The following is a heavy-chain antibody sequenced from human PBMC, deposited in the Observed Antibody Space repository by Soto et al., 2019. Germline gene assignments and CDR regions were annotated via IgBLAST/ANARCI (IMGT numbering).Heavy chain of an antibody. Sequence: QVQLVESGGGVVQPGRSLRLSCAASGFTFSTYGMHWVRQAPGTGLEWVAVIWYDGSHKDYADSVKGRFTISRDNSKNTLYLQMNSLRVEDTGVYYCARAVSPFDYWGQGTLVAVSS. V-gene: IGHV3-33*01. CDR2: IWYDGSHK. CDR1: GFTFSTYG. CDR3: ARAVSPFDY. D-gene: IGHD4-17*01. J-gene: IGHJ4*02.